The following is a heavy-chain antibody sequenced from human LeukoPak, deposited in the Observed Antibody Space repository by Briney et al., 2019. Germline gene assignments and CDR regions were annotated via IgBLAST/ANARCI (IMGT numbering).Heavy chain of an antibody. D-gene: IGHD2-15*01. CDR2: ISAYNGNT. Sequence: GESLKISCKASGYTFTSYGISWVRQAPGQGLEWMGWISAYNGNTNYAQKLQGRVTMTTDTSTSTAYMELRSLRSDDTAVYYCARDGSRYCSGGSCYPDYWGQGTLVTVSS. CDR1: GYTFTSYG. CDR3: ARDGSRYCSGGSCYPDY. V-gene: IGHV1-18*01. J-gene: IGHJ4*02.